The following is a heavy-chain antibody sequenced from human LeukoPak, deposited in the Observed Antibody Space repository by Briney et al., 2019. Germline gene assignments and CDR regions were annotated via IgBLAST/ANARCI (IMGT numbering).Heavy chain of an antibody. CDR1: GGSFSGYY. D-gene: IGHD2-15*01. J-gene: IGHJ4*02. Sequence: TSETLSLTCAVYGGSFSGYYWSWIRQPPGKGLEWIGEINHSGSTNYNPSLKSRVTISVDTSKNQFSLKLSSVTAADTAVYYCASYCSGGSCYTGNDYWGQGTLVTVSS. CDR2: INHSGST. CDR3: ASYCSGGSCYTGNDY. V-gene: IGHV4-34*01.